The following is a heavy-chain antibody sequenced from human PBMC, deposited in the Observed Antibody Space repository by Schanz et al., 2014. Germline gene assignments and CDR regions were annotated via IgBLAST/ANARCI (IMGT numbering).Heavy chain of an antibody. CDR3: AIHYGDHPL. Sequence: QVQLVQSGAEVKKPGASVRVSCKASGYSFTTYDVNWVRQATGQGLEWMGWMNPTTGNRGYAQNFQGRVPMTRDTSFKTAYMEMTDLKFEDAGLYYCAIHYGDHPLWGQGTLIAVSS. CDR1: GYSFTTYD. V-gene: IGHV1-8*01. D-gene: IGHD4-17*01. J-gene: IGHJ4*02. CDR2: MNPTTGNR.